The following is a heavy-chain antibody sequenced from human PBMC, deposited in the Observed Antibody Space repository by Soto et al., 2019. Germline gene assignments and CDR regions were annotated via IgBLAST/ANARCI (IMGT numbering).Heavy chain of an antibody. Sequence: QVPLVESGGGVVQPGRSLRLSCAASGFTFSSYAMHWVRQAPGKGLEWVAVISYDGSNKYYADSVKGRFTISRDNSKNTLYLQMNSLRAEDTAVYYCARTSSGGLRLGELSLYADYFDYWGQGTLVTVSS. CDR2: ISYDGSNK. D-gene: IGHD3-16*02. J-gene: IGHJ4*02. V-gene: IGHV3-30-3*01. CDR3: ARTSSGGLRLGELSLYADYFDY. CDR1: GFTFSSYA.